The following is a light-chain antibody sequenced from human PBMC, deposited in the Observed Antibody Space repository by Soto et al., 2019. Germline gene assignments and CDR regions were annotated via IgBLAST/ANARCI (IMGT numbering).Light chain of an antibody. CDR3: QQYYTTPLT. CDR1: QSIFHTSDNQNY. V-gene: IGKV4-1*01. CDR2: WAS. Sequence: DIVMTQSPESLAVSLGERATINCKSSQSIFHTSDNQNYLAWYQQKAGQPPKLLIYWASTREFGVPDRFSGGGSATDFTLTISTLQAEDVAVYYCQQYYTTPLTFGPGTKVDI. J-gene: IGKJ3*01.